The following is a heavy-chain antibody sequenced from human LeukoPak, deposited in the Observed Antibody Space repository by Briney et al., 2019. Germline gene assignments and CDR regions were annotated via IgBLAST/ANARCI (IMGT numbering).Heavy chain of an antibody. CDR2: ISGSGGST. V-gene: IGHV3-53*01. D-gene: IGHD5-12*01. J-gene: IGHJ4*02. Sequence: PGGSLRLSCAASGFTVTSNYMNWVRQAPGKGLEWVSAISGSGGSTYYADSVKGRFTISRDNAKNSLYLQMNSLRAEDTAVYYCAGLDIVATITGSHDYWGQGTLVTVSS. CDR3: AGLDIVATITGSHDY. CDR1: GFTVTSNY.